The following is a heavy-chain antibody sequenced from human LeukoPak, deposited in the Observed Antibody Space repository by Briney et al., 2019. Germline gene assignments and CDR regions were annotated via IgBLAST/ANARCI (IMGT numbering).Heavy chain of an antibody. J-gene: IGHJ3*02. D-gene: IGHD3-3*01. V-gene: IGHV4-59*08. Sequence: SETLSLTCTVSGGSISSYYWSWIRQPPGKGLEWIGYIYYSGSTNYNPSLKSRVTISVDTSKNQFSLKLSSVTAADTAVYYCARRDYDFWSGQPSPWPHAFDIWGQGTMVTVSS. CDR3: ARRDYDFWSGQPSPWPHAFDI. CDR1: GGSISSYY. CDR2: IYYSGST.